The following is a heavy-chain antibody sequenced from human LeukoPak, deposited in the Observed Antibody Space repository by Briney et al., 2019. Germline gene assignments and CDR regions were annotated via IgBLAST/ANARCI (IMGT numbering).Heavy chain of an antibody. CDR1: GYTLTELS. CDR3: ARSLPIVGAPSSFDY. V-gene: IGHV1-24*01. CDR2: FDPEDGET. D-gene: IGHD1-26*01. J-gene: IGHJ4*02. Sequence: ASVKVSCKVSGYTLTELSMHWVRQAPGKGGEGRGGFDPEDGETIYAQKFQGRVTMTEDTSTDTAYMELSSLRSEDTAVYYCARSLPIVGAPSSFDYWGQGTLVTVSS.